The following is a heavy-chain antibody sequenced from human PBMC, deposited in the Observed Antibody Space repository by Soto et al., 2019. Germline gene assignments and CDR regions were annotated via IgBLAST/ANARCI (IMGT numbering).Heavy chain of an antibody. CDR3: ARLLLSRVDFDP. J-gene: IGHJ5*02. D-gene: IGHD3-16*02. CDR2: IDPSDSYT. Sequence: XXSLQISWKGSGYSFTSYWISWVRKMPGKGLEWMGRIDPSDSYTNYSPSFQGHVTISADKSISTAYLQWSRMKASDTAMYYCARLLLSRVDFDPWGQGTLVTVSS. V-gene: IGHV5-10-1*01. CDR1: GYSFTSYW.